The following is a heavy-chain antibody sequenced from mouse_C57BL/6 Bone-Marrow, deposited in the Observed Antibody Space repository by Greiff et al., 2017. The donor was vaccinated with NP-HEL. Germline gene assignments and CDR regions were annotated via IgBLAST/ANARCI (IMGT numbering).Heavy chain of an antibody. CDR3: AVGGRSAY. J-gene: IGHJ3*01. Sequence: VQLQQSGASVKISCKASGYAFSSYWMNWVKQRPGKGLEWIGQIYPGDGDTNYNGKFKGKATLTADKSSSTAYMQLSSLTSEDSAVYFCAVGGRSAYWGQGTLVTVSA. V-gene: IGHV1-80*01. CDR1: GYAFSSYW. CDR2: IYPGDGDT. D-gene: IGHD3-3*01.